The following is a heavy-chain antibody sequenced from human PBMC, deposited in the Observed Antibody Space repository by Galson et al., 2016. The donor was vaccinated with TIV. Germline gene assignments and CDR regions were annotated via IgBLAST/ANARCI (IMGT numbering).Heavy chain of an antibody. V-gene: IGHV1-2*04. Sequence: SVKASCKASGYTSTEYYIHWVRQAPGQGLEWMGWINPNSGGTMYAQKFQGWVTMTRDTSITTAYMELSRLKSDDTAVYYCAKIGQEHDAFDIWGQGTMVTVFS. J-gene: IGHJ3*02. CDR3: AKIGQEHDAFDI. D-gene: IGHD1/OR15-1a*01. CDR1: GYTSTEYY. CDR2: INPNSGGT.